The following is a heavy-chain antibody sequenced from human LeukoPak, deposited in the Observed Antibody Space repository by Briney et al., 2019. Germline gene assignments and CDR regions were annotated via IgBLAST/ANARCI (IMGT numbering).Heavy chain of an antibody. CDR3: ARWNRELHFDY. D-gene: IGHD4-23*01. J-gene: IGHJ4*02. Sequence: SETLSLTCTVSGGSISSGSYYWSWIRQPAGKGLEWIGRIYTSGSTNYNPSLKSRATISVDTSKNQFSLKLSSVTAADTAVYYCARWNRELHFDYWGQGTLVTVSS. V-gene: IGHV4-61*02. CDR1: GGSISSGSYY. CDR2: IYTSGST.